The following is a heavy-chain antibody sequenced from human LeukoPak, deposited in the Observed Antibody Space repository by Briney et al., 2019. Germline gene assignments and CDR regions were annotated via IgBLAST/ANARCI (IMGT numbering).Heavy chain of an antibody. CDR2: IYHSGRT. CDR3: ARFEQWLEYFDY. J-gene: IGHJ4*02. D-gene: IGHD6-19*01. CDR1: GYSISSGYY. V-gene: IGHV4-38-2*02. Sequence: PSETLSLTCTVSGYSISSGYYWGWIRQPPGKGLEWIGSIYHSGRTYYNPSLKSRVTISVDTSKNQFSLKLSSVTAADTAVYYCARFEQWLEYFDYWGQGTLVTVSS.